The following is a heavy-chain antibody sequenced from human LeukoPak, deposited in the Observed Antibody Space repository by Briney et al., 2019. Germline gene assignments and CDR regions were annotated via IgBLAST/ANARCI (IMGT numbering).Heavy chain of an antibody. J-gene: IGHJ6*02. Sequence: PSETLSLTCTVSGGSISSGGYYWSWIRQHPGKGLEWIGYIYYSGSTYYNPSLKSRVTISVDTSKNQFSLKLSSVTAADTAVYYCASISWYYYSGMAVWGQGTTVTVYS. CDR3: ASISWYYYSGMAV. D-gene: IGHD6-13*01. CDR1: GGSISSGGYY. V-gene: IGHV4-31*03. CDR2: IYYSGST.